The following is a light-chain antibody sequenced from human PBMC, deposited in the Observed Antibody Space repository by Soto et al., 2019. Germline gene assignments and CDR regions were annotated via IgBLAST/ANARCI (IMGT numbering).Light chain of an antibody. V-gene: IGKV1-5*01. CDR2: DAS. CDR1: QTADKW. CDR3: QQYNDYPYT. J-gene: IGKJ2*01. Sequence: DIQVTQSPSTLSASVEDRVIIACRASQTADKWVAWYQQKPGKAPNVLIYDASRLESGVPSRFSGSGSGTLFTLTISNLQPDDFATYYCQQYNDYPYTFGQGTKVEI.